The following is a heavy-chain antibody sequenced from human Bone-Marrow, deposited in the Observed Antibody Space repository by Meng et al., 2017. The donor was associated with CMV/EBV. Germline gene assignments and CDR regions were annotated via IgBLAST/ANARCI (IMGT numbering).Heavy chain of an antibody. CDR1: GFTFSSYW. V-gene: IGHV3-7*01. CDR3: ARVRFWSGYRNYFDY. D-gene: IGHD3-3*01. CDR2: IKQDGSEK. J-gene: IGHJ4*02. Sequence: GESLKISCAASGFTFSSYWMSWVRQAPGKGLEWVANIKQDGSEKYYVDSVKGRFTISRDNAKNSLYLQMNSLRAEDTAVYYCARVRFWSGYRNYFDYWGQGTLVTASS.